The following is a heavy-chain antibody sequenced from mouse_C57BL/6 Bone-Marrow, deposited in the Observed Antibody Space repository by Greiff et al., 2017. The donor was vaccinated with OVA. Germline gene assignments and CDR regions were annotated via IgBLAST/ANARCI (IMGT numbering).Heavy chain of an antibody. CDR3: ARLITTVVAPYFDY. CDR2: IDPSDSYT. V-gene: IGHV1-50*01. Sequence: QVQLQQPGAELVKPGASVTLSCKASGYTFTSYWMQWVKQRPGQGLEWIGEIDPSDSYTNYNQKFKGTTTLTVDTSSSTAYMQLSSLTSEDSAVYYCARLITTVVAPYFDYWGQGTTLTVSS. J-gene: IGHJ2*01. CDR1: GYTFTSYW. D-gene: IGHD1-1*01.